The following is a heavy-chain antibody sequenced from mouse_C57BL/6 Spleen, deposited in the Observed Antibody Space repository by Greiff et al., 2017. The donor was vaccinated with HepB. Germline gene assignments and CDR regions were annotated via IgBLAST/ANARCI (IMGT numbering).Heavy chain of an antibody. V-gene: IGHV7-3*01. CDR1: GFTFTDYY. CDR2: IRNKANGYTT. CDR3: ASLPAYDYDYAMDY. J-gene: IGHJ4*01. D-gene: IGHD2-4*01. Sequence: EVHLVESGGGLVQPGGSLSLSCAASGFTFTDYYMSWVRQPPGKALEWLGFIRNKANGYTTEYSASVKGRFTISRDNSQSILYLQMNALRAEDSATYYCASLPAYDYDYAMDYWGQGTSVTVSS.